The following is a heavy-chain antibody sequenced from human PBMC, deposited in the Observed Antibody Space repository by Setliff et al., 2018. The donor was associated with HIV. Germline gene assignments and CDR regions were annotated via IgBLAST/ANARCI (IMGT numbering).Heavy chain of an antibody. CDR2: ISFDGSNK. J-gene: IGHJ4*02. V-gene: IGHV3-30*04. CDR3: ARDWLDYGILDH. Sequence: GGSLRLSCTASGFTFSSHDMHWVRQAPGKGLEWVAVISFDGSNKYYADSVKGRFTISRDNSKNTLYLQMNRLRSEDTAVYYCARDWLDYGILDHWGQGTLVTVSS. CDR1: GFTFSSHD. D-gene: IGHD2-15*01.